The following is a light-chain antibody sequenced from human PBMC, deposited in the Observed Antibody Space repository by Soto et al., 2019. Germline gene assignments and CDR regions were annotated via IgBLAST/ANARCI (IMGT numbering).Light chain of an antibody. CDR3: SSYTSSNTYV. Sequence: QSALTQPASVSGSPGQSITISCTGTSSDVGSYNYVSWSQQHPGKAPQLMIYEVSDRPSGVSNSFSGSNSGNTASLTISGLQAEDEADYYCSSYTSSNTYVFGTGTKLTVL. CDR2: EVS. J-gene: IGLJ1*01. CDR1: SSDVGSYNY. V-gene: IGLV2-14*01.